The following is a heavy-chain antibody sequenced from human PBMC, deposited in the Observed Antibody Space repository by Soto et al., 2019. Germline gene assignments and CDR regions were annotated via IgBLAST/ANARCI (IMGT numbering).Heavy chain of an antibody. CDR3: ARVRAVAGKVYYGMDV. Sequence: GASVKVSCKASGGTFSSYAISWVRQAPGQGLEWMGGIIPIFGTANYAQKFQGRVTITADESTSTAYMELSSLRSEDTAVYYCARVRAVAGKVYYGMDVWGQGTTVTVSS. CDR1: GGTFSSYA. J-gene: IGHJ6*02. CDR2: IIPIFGTA. D-gene: IGHD6-19*01. V-gene: IGHV1-69*13.